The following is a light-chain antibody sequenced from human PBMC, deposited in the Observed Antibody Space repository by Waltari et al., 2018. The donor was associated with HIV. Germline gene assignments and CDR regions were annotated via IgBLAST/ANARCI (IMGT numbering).Light chain of an antibody. CDR2: ADN. J-gene: IGLJ2*01. V-gene: IGLV3-10*01. CDR3: HSTDSSGNYLV. Sequence: SYELTQPPSVSVSPGQTARITCSGAALPKKYAYWYQQTSGQAPVLVIYADNKRPSGIPERFSGASSGTMATLTISGAQVEDDADYSCHSTDSSGNYLVFGGGTKLTVL. CDR1: ALPKKY.